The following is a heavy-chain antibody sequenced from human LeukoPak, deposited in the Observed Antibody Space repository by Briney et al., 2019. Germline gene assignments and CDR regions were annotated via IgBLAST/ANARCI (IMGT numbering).Heavy chain of an antibody. CDR2: ISSSSSYI. J-gene: IGHJ4*02. D-gene: IGHD2-2*01. CDR1: GFTFSSYA. Sequence: GGSLRLSCAVSGFTFSSYAMTWVRQAPGKGLEWVSSISSSSSYIYYADSVKGRFTISRDNAKNSLYLQMNSLRAEDTAVYYCARDVPSIVVVPAAIDNWGQGTLVTVSP. CDR3: ARDVPSIVVVPAAIDN. V-gene: IGHV3-21*01.